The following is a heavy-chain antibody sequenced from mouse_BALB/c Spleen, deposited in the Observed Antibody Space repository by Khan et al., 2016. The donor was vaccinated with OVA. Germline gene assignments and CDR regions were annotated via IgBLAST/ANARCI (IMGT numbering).Heavy chain of an antibody. J-gene: IGHJ4*01. D-gene: IGHD2-10*01. CDR3: ARAYYGNYREAMDY. CDR1: GFSLTGYG. V-gene: IGHV2-6-7*01. Sequence: QVQLKESGPGLVAPSQSLSITCTVSGFSLTGYGVNWVRQPPGKGLEWLGMIWGDGSTDYNSALKSRLSISKDNSKSQVFLKMNSLQTDDTAMYYCARAYYGNYREAMDYCGQGTSVTVSS. CDR2: IWGDGST.